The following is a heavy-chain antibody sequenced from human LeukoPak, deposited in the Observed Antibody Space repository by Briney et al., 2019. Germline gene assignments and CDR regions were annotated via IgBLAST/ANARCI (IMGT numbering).Heavy chain of an antibody. Sequence: AAVKVSCKASGYTFTSYGISWVRQAPAQGGEWMGWISVYNGDTKYAQKLQGRVTMTTDTSTSTAYMEVRSLRSDDTAVYYCARDQVTMAGTEDYWGQGTLVTVSS. CDR2: ISVYNGDT. V-gene: IGHV1-18*01. J-gene: IGHJ4*02. CDR3: ARDQVTMAGTEDY. D-gene: IGHD6-19*01. CDR1: GYTFTSYG.